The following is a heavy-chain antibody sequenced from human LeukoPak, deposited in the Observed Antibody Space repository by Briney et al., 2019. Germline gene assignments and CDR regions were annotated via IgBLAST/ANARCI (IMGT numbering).Heavy chain of an antibody. CDR2: INHSGST. V-gene: IGHV4-34*01. Sequence: PSETLSLTCAVYGGSFSGYYWSWIRQPPGKGLEWIGEINHSGSTNYNPSLKSRVTISVDTSKNQFSLKLSSVTAADTAVYYCARAIRGTPRYFDYWGQGTLVTASS. J-gene: IGHJ4*02. CDR1: GGSFSGYY. D-gene: IGHD3-16*01. CDR3: ARAIRGTPRYFDY.